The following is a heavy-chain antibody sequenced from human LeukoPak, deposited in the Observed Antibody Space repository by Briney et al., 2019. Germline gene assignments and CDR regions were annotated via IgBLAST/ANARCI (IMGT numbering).Heavy chain of an antibody. D-gene: IGHD4-11*01. J-gene: IGHJ4*02. CDR1: GFTFSSYA. CDR3: ASNYGG. Sequence: PGGSLRLSCAASGFTFSSYAMSWVRQAPGKGLEWVANIKQDGSEKYYVDSVRGRFTISRDNAKNSLSLQMNSLRAEDTAVYYCASNYGGWGRGTLVTVSS. CDR2: IKQDGSEK. V-gene: IGHV3-7*03.